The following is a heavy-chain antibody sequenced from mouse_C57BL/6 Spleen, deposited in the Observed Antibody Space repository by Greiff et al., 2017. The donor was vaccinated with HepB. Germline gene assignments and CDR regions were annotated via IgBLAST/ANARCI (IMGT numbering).Heavy chain of an antibody. V-gene: IGHV5-4*01. D-gene: IGHD3-2*02. CDR1: GFTFSSYA. Sequence: EVQLVESGGGLVKPGGSLKLSCAASGFTFSSYAMSWVRQTPEKRLEWVATISDGGSYTYYPDNVKGRFTISRDNAKNNLYLQMSHLKSEDTAMYYCAGDDSSGYSYWGQGTTLTVSS. J-gene: IGHJ2*01. CDR3: AGDDSSGYSY. CDR2: ISDGGSYT.